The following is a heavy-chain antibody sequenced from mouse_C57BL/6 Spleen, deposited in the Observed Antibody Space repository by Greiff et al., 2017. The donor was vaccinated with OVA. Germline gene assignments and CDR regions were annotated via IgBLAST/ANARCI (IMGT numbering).Heavy chain of an antibody. Sequence: QVQLKQPGTELVKPGASVKLSCKASGYTFTSYWMHWVKQRPGQGLEWIGNINPSNGGTNYNEKFKSKATLTVDKSSSTAYMQLSSLTSEDAAVYYCARVGITTGLDYWGQGTTLTVSS. CDR3: ARVGITTGLDY. D-gene: IGHD1-1*01. J-gene: IGHJ2*01. V-gene: IGHV1-53*01. CDR1: GYTFTSYW. CDR2: INPSNGGT.